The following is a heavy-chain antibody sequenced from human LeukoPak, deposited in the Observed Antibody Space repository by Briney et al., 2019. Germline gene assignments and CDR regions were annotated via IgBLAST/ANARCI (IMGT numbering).Heavy chain of an antibody. CDR1: GGSFSGYY. Sequence: SETLSLTCAVYGGSFSGYYWSWIRQPPGKGLEWIGEINHSGSTNYNPSLKSRVTISVDTSENQFSLKLSSVTAADTAVYYCARRGRGYCSSTSCYRAGAFDIWGQGTMVTVSS. CDR3: ARRGRGYCSSTSCYRAGAFDI. V-gene: IGHV4-34*01. J-gene: IGHJ3*02. D-gene: IGHD2-2*02. CDR2: INHSGST.